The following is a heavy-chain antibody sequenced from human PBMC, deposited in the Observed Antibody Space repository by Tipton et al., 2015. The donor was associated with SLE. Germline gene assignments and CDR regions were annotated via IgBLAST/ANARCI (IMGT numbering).Heavy chain of an antibody. CDR3: ARGGHKANFYYMDV. V-gene: IGHV4-59*08. CDR1: GGSIRNYY. D-gene: IGHD3-16*01. CDR2: IYFSGST. J-gene: IGHJ6*03. Sequence: LRLSCTLSGGSIRNYYWSWIRQSPGKGLEWIGSIYFSGSTNYNPSLRSRVSMSVDTSKKQQFSLSLSSVTAADTAVYYCARGGHKANFYYMDVWGKGTTVTVSS.